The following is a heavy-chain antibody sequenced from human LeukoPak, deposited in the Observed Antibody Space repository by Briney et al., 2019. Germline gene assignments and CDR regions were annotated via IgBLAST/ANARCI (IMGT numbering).Heavy chain of an antibody. CDR1: GFTFSSYA. D-gene: IGHD6-19*01. CDR3: VRDWAVAGIWHWFDP. J-gene: IGHJ5*02. CDR2: ISYDGSNK. V-gene: IGHV3-30-3*01. Sequence: GRSLRLSCAASGFTFSSYAMHWVRQAPGKGLEWVAVISYDGSNKYYADSVKGRFTISRDNSKNTLYLQMNSLRAEDTAVYYCVRDWAVAGIWHWFDPWGQGTLVTVSS.